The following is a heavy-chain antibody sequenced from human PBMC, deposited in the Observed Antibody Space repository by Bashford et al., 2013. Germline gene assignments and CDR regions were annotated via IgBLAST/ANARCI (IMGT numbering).Heavy chain of an antibody. J-gene: IGHJ6*02. Sequence: SETLSLTCTVSDGSIIDYYWSWIRQPPGKGLEWIGYIHYSGKTYYNPSLKSRVTISSDTSKNQFSLKMSSVTAADTAVYYCARDMAPVGTNYYYGMDVVGPRDHGHRLL. V-gene: IGHV4-59*01. CDR1: DGSIIDYY. CDR2: IHYSGKT. CDR3: ARDMAPVGTNYYYGMDV. D-gene: IGHD6-13*01.